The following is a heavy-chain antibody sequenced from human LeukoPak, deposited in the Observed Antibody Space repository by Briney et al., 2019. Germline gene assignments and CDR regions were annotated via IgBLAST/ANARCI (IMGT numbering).Heavy chain of an antibody. J-gene: IGHJ4*02. CDR3: ARVHPGSGSQYLDY. V-gene: IGHV3-48*03. CDR1: GFTFSSYE. D-gene: IGHD3-10*01. CDR2: ISNSDNTI. Sequence: GGSLRLSCAASGFTFSSYEMNWVRRAPGRGLEWISYISNSDNTIYYADSVKGRFTISRDNAKNSVYLQMNSLRAEDTAVYYCARVHPGSGSQYLDYWGQGTLVTVSS.